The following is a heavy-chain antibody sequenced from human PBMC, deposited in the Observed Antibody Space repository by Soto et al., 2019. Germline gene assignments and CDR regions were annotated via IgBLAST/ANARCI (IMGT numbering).Heavy chain of an antibody. J-gene: IGHJ4*02. V-gene: IGHV4-34*01. Sequence: PSETLSLTCAVYGGSFSGYYWSWIRQPPGKGLEWIGEINHSGSTNYNPSLKSRVTISVDTSKNQFSLKLSSVTAADTAVYYCAKDPRIAVAVYYFDYWGQGTLVTVSS. CDR1: GGSFSGYY. D-gene: IGHD6-19*01. CDR3: AKDPRIAVAVYYFDY. CDR2: INHSGST.